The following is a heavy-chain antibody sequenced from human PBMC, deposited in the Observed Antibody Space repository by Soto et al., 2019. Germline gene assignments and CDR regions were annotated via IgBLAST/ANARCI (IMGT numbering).Heavy chain of an antibody. Sequence: QVQLVESGGGVVQPGWSLRLSCAASGFTFSDYGMHWVRQAPGEGLQWVAVIWFDGSNEHYADSVKGRFTISRDNSKNTLSLQMSSLRAGDTAVYYCARGSLYCSSTSCSYGMDVWGQGTTVTVSS. V-gene: IGHV3-33*01. D-gene: IGHD2-15*01. CDR2: IWFDGSNE. J-gene: IGHJ6*02. CDR3: ARGSLYCSSTSCSYGMDV. CDR1: GFTFSDYG.